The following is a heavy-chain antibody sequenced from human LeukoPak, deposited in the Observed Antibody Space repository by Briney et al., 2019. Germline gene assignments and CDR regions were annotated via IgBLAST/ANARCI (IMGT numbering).Heavy chain of an antibody. V-gene: IGHV3-15*01. J-gene: IGHJ4*02. Sequence: GGSLRLSCAASGFTFSRYWMSWVRQTPGKGLEWVGRIKSKTDGGTTDYAAPVKGRFTISRDDSKNTLYLQMNSLKTEDTAVYYCTTGLAVAGPFDYWGQGTLVTVSS. D-gene: IGHD6-19*01. CDR3: TTGLAVAGPFDY. CDR2: IKSKTDGGTT. CDR1: GFTFSRYW.